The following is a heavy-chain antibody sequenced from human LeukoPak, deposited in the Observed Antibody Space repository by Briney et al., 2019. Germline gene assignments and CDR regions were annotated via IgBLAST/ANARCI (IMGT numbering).Heavy chain of an antibody. D-gene: IGHD1-26*01. V-gene: IGHV3-20*04. CDR1: GFTFDDYG. CDR2: INWNGGNT. CDR3: ARTSDGNWFDP. Sequence: GGSLRLCCAASGFTFDDYGMSWVRQGPGKGLEWVSGINWNGGNTGYADSVKGRFTIFRDNAKNSLYLEMDSLRVEDTALYYCARTSDGNWFDPWGQGTLVTVSS. J-gene: IGHJ5*02.